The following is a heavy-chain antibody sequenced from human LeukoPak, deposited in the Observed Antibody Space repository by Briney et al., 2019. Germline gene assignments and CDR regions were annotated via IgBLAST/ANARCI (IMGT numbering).Heavy chain of an antibody. CDR3: AKWDTYYDSSGYYFY. CDR2: MNPNSGDT. J-gene: IGHJ4*02. Sequence: ASVKVSCEASGYTFADYYIHWVRQAPGQGLEWVGWMNPNSGDTNYARSFQGRVTMTRDTSISTAYMELSRLRFDDTAVYYCAKWDTYYDSSGYYFYWGQGTLVTVSS. V-gene: IGHV1-2*02. CDR1: GYTFADYY. D-gene: IGHD3-22*01.